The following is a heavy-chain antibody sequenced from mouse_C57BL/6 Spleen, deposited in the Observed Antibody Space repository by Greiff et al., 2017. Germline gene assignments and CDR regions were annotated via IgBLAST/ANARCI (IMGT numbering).Heavy chain of an antibody. CDR2: IRNKANGYTT. V-gene: IGHV7-3*01. CDR3: ARSRGDRAWFAY. J-gene: IGHJ3*01. D-gene: IGHD3-3*01. Sequence: EVKLVESGGGLVQPGGSLSLSCAASGFTFTDYYMSWVRQPPGKALEWLGFIRNKANGYTTEYSASVTGRFTISRDNSQSILYLQMNALRAEDSATYYCARSRGDRAWFAYWGQGTLVTVSA. CDR1: GFTFTDYY.